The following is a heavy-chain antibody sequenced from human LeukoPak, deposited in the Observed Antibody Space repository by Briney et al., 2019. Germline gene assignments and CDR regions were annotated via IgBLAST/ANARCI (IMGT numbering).Heavy chain of an antibody. J-gene: IGHJ4*02. Sequence: GGSLRLSCAASGFTFSSYSMNWVRQAPGKGLEWVSSISSSSSYIYYADSVKGRFTISRDNAKNSLYLQMSSLRAEDTAVYYCAVAPAAATWFRGFDYWGQGTLVTVSS. D-gene: IGHD2-2*01. CDR3: AVAPAAATWFRGFDY. V-gene: IGHV3-21*01. CDR1: GFTFSSYS. CDR2: ISSSSSYI.